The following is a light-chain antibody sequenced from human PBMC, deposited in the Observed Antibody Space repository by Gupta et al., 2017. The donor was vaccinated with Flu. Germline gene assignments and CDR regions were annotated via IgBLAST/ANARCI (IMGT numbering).Light chain of an antibody. CDR3: QHHRAFLST. V-gene: IGKV3-11*01. CDR1: QSVITS. Sequence: PGERATLASRARQSVITSKRWHTRVVGDWRSDVISSALKYTLSISGRFSGGGSGTEFTLTISGLESEDFATYHCQHHRAFLSTFGQGTKVDIK. CDR2: SAL. J-gene: IGKJ1*01.